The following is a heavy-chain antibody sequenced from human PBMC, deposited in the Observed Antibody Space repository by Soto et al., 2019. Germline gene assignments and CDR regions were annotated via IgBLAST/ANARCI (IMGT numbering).Heavy chain of an antibody. V-gene: IGHV3-30*18. J-gene: IGHJ4*02. CDR2: ISWDGLAQ. Sequence: VQLVESGGGVVQPGRSLRLLCEASGFPFSRYGMHWVRQAPGMGLEWVAVISWDGLAQYYGDSVRGRFTISRDNSQSTLYMQMISLRTEDTAIYYCEKEPIQVGGPNYFDYWGQGVLVTVSS. CDR3: EKEPIQVGGPNYFDY. CDR1: GFPFSRYG. D-gene: IGHD1-1*01.